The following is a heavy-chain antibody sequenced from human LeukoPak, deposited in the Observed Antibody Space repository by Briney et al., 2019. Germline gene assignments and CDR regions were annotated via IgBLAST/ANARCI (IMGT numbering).Heavy chain of an antibody. CDR1: GGSISSSSYY. CDR3: ARGRGIAARYYYYMDV. Sequence: PSETLSLTCTVSGGSISSSSYYWGWIRQPPGKGLEWIGSIYYSGSTYYNPSLKSRVTISVDTSKNQFSLKLSSVTAADTAVYYCARGRGIAARYYYYMDVWGKGTTVTVSS. J-gene: IGHJ6*03. D-gene: IGHD6-6*01. V-gene: IGHV4-39*01. CDR2: IYYSGST.